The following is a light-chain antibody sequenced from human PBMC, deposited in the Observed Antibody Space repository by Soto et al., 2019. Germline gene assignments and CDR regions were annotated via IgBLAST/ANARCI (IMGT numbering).Light chain of an antibody. CDR2: NIN. Sequence: QSVLTQPASVSGSPGQSITISCSGTSSDIGAYEYVSWYQQHPGKPPKLMIYNINNGPSGVSYRFSGSKSGNTASLTISRLQTEDEADYYCLSHTTSRTYVFGPGTKVTVL. CDR1: SSDIGAYEY. V-gene: IGLV2-14*03. J-gene: IGLJ1*01. CDR3: LSHTTSRTYV.